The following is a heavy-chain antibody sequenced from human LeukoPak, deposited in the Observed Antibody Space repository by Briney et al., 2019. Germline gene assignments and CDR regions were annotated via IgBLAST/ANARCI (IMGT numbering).Heavy chain of an antibody. CDR3: ARAYYDFWSGYSVWFDP. D-gene: IGHD3-3*01. V-gene: IGHV1-8*03. Sequence: GASVKVSCKASGYTFTSYDINWVRQATGQGLEWRGWMSPNSGNTGYAQKFQGRVTITRNTSISTAYMELSSLRSEDTAVYYCARAYYDFWSGYSVWFDPWGQGTLVTVSS. J-gene: IGHJ5*02. CDR1: GYTFTSYD. CDR2: MSPNSGNT.